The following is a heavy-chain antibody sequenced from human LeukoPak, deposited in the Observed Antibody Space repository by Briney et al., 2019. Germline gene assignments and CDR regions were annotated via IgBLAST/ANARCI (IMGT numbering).Heavy chain of an antibody. CDR1: GFTFSRNA. J-gene: IGHJ6*02. CDR2: ISSSSNYM. Sequence: GGSLRLSCAASGFTFSRNAMNWVRQAPGKGLEWVSFISSSSNYMSYADSVKGRFTISRDNAKNSLYLQMNSLRAEDTAVYYCARVIFSSVGYYYYGMDVWGQGTTVTVSS. D-gene: IGHD2-15*01. V-gene: IGHV3-21*01. CDR3: ARVIFSSVGYYYYGMDV.